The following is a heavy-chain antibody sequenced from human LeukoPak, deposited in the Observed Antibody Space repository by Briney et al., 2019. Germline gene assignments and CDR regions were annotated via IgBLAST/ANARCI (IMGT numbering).Heavy chain of an antibody. V-gene: IGHV1-46*01. CDR3: VREEEGGTFDY. D-gene: IGHD3-16*01. CDR1: GYTFTSYY. J-gene: IGHJ4*02. CDR2: ITTSGRIT. Sequence: GASVKVSCKASGYTFTSYYIHWVRQAPGHGLEWMGLITTSGRITTYAQKFQGRVTMTKDTSTSTVYMEMSSLRSEDTAVYYCVREEEGGTFDYWGQGTLVIVSS.